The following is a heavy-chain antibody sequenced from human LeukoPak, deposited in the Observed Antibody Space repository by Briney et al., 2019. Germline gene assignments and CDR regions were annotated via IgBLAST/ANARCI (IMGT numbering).Heavy chain of an antibody. J-gene: IGHJ6*03. CDR2: ISWNSGSI. V-gene: IGHV3-9*01. D-gene: IGHD2-21*01. CDR1: GFTFDDYA. CDR3: ARDSGRALFDLYYYYYMDV. Sequence: GRSLRLSCAASGFTFDDYAMHWVRQAPGKGLEWVSGISWNSGSIGYADSVKGRFTISRDNAKNSLYLQMNSLRAEDTAVYYCARDSGRALFDLYYYYYMDVWGKGTTVTVSS.